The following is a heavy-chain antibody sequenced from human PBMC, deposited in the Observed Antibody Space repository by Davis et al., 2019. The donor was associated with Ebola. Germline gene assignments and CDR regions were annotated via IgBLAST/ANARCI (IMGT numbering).Heavy chain of an antibody. CDR2: IYPGDSDT. V-gene: IGHV5-51*01. J-gene: IGHJ6*02. CDR3: ARQDYYYYGMDV. CDR1: VYSFTSYW. Sequence: KVSRKGSVYSFTSYWIGWVRQMSGKGLEWMGIIYPGDSDTRYSPSFQGQVTISADKSISTAYLQWTSLKASDTAMYYCARQDYYYYGMDVWGQGTTVTVSS.